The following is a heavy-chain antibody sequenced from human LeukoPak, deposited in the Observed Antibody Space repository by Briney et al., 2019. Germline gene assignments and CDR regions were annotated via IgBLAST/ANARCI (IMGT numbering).Heavy chain of an antibody. CDR2: ISAYNGNT. Sequence: ASVKVSCRASGYTFTSYGISWVRQAPGQGLEWMGWISAYNGNTNYAQKLQGRVTMTTDTSTSTAYMELRSLRSDDTAVYYCARDPSRTRGYSYGWSLWQQPWDYWGQGTLVTVSS. V-gene: IGHV1-18*01. J-gene: IGHJ4*02. CDR3: ARDPSRTRGYSYGWSLWQQPWDY. CDR1: GYTFTSYG. D-gene: IGHD5-18*01.